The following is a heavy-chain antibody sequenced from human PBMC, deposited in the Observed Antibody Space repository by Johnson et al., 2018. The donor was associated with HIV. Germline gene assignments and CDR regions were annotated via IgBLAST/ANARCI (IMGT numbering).Heavy chain of an antibody. CDR1: GFTFSNYW. CDR2: IKQDGSEK. V-gene: IGHV3-7*02. J-gene: IGHJ3*02. Sequence: VQLLESGGGLVQPGGSLGLSCAASGFTFSNYWMSWVRQAPGKGLEWVANIKQDGSEKYYVDSVKGRFTISRDNSKNTLYLQMNSLRAEDTAVYYCAKSGLFVLVVYAPDVFDIWGQGTMVTVSS. D-gene: IGHD2-8*02. CDR3: AKSGLFVLVVYAPDVFDI.